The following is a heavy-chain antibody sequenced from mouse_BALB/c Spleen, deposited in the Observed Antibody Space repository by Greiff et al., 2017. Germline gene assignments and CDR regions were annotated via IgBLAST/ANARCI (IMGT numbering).Heavy chain of an antibody. D-gene: IGHD1-1*01. CDR2: IHPSDSET. CDR1: GYTFTSSW. Sequence: QVQLQQPGSVLVRPGASVKLSCKASGYTFTSSWMHWAKQRPGQGLEWIGEIHPSDSETRLNQKFKDKATLTVDKSSSTAYMQLSSPTSEDSAVYYCARHYYGSSYGAMDYWGQGTSVTVSS. V-gene: IGHV1S130*01. CDR3: ARHYYGSSYGAMDY. J-gene: IGHJ4*01.